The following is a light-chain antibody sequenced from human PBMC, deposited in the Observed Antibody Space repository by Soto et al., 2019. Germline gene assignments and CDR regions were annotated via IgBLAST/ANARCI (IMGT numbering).Light chain of an antibody. J-gene: IGKJ2*01. CDR1: QSVSSSY. Sequence: EIVVTQSPGTLSLSPGERATLSCGASQSVSSSYLAWYQQQPGQAPRLLIYGASSRDTGIPDRVSGSGSGTDFTLNISILEPEDFAVYYCQQYCISPYTFGQGTKLEIK. CDR2: GAS. V-gene: IGKV3-20*01. CDR3: QQYCISPYT.